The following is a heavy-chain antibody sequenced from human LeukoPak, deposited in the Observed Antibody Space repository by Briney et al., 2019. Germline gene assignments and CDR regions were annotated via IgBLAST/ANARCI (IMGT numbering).Heavy chain of an antibody. D-gene: IGHD6-13*01. V-gene: IGHV5-51*01. J-gene: IGHJ4*02. Sequence: GESLKISCRGTGYSFSNYWIAWVRLMPGKGLEWMGVIYPSDPDTKYSLSFQAQVPISAARSLTTAYLQWSSLRASDTAMYYCAIGRGGQQLGDYWGQGTLVTVS. CDR3: AIGRGGQQLGDY. CDR2: IYPSDPDT. CDR1: GYSFSNYW.